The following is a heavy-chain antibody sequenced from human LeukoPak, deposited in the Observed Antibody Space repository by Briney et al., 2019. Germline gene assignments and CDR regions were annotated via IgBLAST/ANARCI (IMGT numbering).Heavy chain of an antibody. J-gene: IGHJ2*01. D-gene: IGHD3-9*01. CDR2: INSDGSST. Sequence: GGSLRLSCAASGFTLSTYWMHWVRQAPGKGLVWVSRINSDGSSTSYADSVKGRFTISRDNAKNTLYLQMNSLRAEDTAVYYCAREGYDILTGLNYWYFDLWGRGTLVTVSS. V-gene: IGHV3-74*01. CDR3: AREGYDILTGLNYWYFDL. CDR1: GFTLSTYW.